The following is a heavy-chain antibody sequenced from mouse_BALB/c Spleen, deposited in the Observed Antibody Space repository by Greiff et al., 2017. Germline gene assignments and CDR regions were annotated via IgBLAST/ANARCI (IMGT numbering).Heavy chain of an antibody. D-gene: IGHD1-1*01. CDR1: GYTFTDYN. J-gene: IGHJ4*01. V-gene: IGHV1S29*02. CDR2: IYPYNGGT. Sequence: QLKQSGPELVKPGASVKISCKASGYTFTDYNMHWVKQSHGKSLEWIGYIYPYNGGTGYNQKFKSKATLTVDNSSSTAYMELRSLTSEDSAVYYCARFYGSSYDAMDYWGQGTSVTVSS. CDR3: ARFYGSSYDAMDY.